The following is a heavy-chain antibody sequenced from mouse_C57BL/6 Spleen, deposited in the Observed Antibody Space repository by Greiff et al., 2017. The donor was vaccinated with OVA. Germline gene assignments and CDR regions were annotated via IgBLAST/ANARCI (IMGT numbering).Heavy chain of an antibody. J-gene: IGHJ1*03. CDR2: ISDGGGYT. D-gene: IGHD1-1*01. CDR3: ARDYYGSSYFDV. Sequence: EVKLMESGGGLVKPGGSLKLSCAASGFTFSSYAMSWVRQTPERRLGWVATISDGGGYTYYPDNVKGRFTISRDNAKNNLYLQMSHLKSEDTAMYYCARDYYGSSYFDVWGTGTTVTVSS. V-gene: IGHV5-4*01. CDR1: GFTFSSYA.